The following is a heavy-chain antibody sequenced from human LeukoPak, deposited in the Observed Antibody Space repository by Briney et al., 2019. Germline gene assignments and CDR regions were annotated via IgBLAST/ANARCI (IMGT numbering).Heavy chain of an antibody. Sequence: SVKVSCKASGGTFSSYAISWVRQAPGQGLEFMGRIVPILEITNYAEKFQGRVTITADKSTTTAYLELSSLKSEDTAVYYCATEIGGGPYYLDSWGQGTLVTVSS. J-gene: IGHJ4*02. CDR1: GGTFSSYA. CDR3: ATEIGGGPYYLDS. V-gene: IGHV1-69*04. CDR2: IVPILEIT. D-gene: IGHD2/OR15-2a*01.